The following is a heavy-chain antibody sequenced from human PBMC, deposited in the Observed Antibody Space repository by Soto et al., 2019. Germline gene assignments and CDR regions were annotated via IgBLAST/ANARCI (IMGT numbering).Heavy chain of an antibody. V-gene: IGHV4-34*01. Sequence: SETLSRTCAVYGGSSSGCYWSGIRHPPGKGLEWMGEINHSGSTNYNPSLKRRCTISGDTSKNQFSLNLRRVSAGDTAGDYRERGELGHCSGGSCYSSWFDPWGQGTLVNVSS. CDR3: ERGELGHCSGGSCYSSWFDP. CDR2: INHSGST. CDR1: GGSSSGCY. D-gene: IGHD2-15*01. J-gene: IGHJ5*02.